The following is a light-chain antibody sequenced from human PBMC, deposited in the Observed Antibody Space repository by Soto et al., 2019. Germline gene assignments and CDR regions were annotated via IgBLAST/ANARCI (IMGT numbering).Light chain of an antibody. CDR2: KAS. Sequence: DIQMNQSPSTLSASVGDRVTITCRARQSISSWLAWYQQKPGKAPKLLIYKASSLEGGVPSRFSGSGSGTDFTLTISSLQPDDFATYYCQQYHSYSLTFGGGTKVDIK. CDR1: QSISSW. CDR3: QQYHSYSLT. J-gene: IGKJ4*01. V-gene: IGKV1-5*03.